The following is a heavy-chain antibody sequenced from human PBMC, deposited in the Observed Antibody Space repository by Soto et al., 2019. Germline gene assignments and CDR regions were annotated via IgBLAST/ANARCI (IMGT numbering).Heavy chain of an antibody. D-gene: IGHD5-18*01. CDR3: ARAGGCNYGEQPFDY. J-gene: IGHJ4*02. V-gene: IGHV3-33*01. CDR2: IWYDGSNE. Sequence: QVQLVESGGGVVQPGRSLRLSCAVSGFRFNGYAMHWVRQAPGKGLEWVAVIWYDGSNENYADSVKGRFTISRDNSKNSVYLQMTSLRAEDTAVYYGARAGGCNYGEQPFDYWGQGTLVTVSP. CDR1: GFRFNGYA.